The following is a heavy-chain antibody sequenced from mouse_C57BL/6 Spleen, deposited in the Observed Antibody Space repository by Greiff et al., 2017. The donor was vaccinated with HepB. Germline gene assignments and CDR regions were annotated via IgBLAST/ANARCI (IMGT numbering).Heavy chain of an antibody. J-gene: IGHJ3*01. Sequence: EVQVVESGPELVKPGASVKIPCKASGYTFTDYNMDWVKQSHGKSLEWIGDINPNNGGTIYNQKFKGKATLTVDKSSSTAYMELRSLTSEDTAVYYCARSYYDYGGFAYWGQGTLVTVSA. CDR2: INPNNGGT. V-gene: IGHV1-18*01. CDR1: GYTFTDYN. D-gene: IGHD2-4*01. CDR3: ARSYYDYGGFAY.